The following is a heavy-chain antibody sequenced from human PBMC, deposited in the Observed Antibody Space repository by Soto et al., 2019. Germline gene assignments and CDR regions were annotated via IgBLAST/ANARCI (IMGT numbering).Heavy chain of an antibody. CDR2: IRGTT. D-gene: IGHD4-17*01. CDR1: GFTFTSYS. J-gene: IGHJ3*02. Sequence: GGSLRLSCAASGFTFTSYSMNWVRQAPGKGLEWVSYIRGTTHYADSVKGQVTISADKSISTAYLQWSSLKASDTAMYYCASTADYGGRDAFDIWGQGTMVTVSS. V-gene: IGHV3-48*01. CDR3: ASTADYGGRDAFDI.